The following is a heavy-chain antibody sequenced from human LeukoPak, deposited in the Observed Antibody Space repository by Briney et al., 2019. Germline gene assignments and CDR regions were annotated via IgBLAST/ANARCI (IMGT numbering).Heavy chain of an antibody. CDR2: ISWNSGNI. V-gene: IGHV3-9*01. CDR1: GFTFDDYA. CDR3: AKAAGPGYSSSWFDY. Sequence: GGSLRLSCAASGFTFDDYAMHWVRQAPGKGLGWVSGISWNSGNIGYADSVKGRFTISRDNAKNSMYLQMNSLRAEDTALYYCAKAAGPGYSSSWFDYWGQGALVTVSS. D-gene: IGHD6-13*01. J-gene: IGHJ4*02.